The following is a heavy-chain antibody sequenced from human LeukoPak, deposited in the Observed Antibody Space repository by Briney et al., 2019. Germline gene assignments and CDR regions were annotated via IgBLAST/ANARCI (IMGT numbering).Heavy chain of an antibody. CDR1: GFTFSSYA. J-gene: IGHJ4*02. CDR3: AKHTAVAGTSPYFDY. D-gene: IGHD6-19*01. V-gene: IGHV3-23*01. CDR2: ISASGGST. Sequence: GGSLRLSCAASGFTFSSYAMSWVRQAPGKGLEWVSAISASGGSTYYADSVKGRFTISRDNSKSTLYLQMNSLRGEDTAVYYCAKHTAVAGTSPYFDYWGQGTLVTVSS.